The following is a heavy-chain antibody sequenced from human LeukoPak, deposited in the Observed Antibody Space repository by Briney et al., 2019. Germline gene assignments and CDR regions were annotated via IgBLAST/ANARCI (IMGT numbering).Heavy chain of an antibody. CDR2: IYTGGST. CDR1: GFTVSSDY. J-gene: IGHJ3*01. D-gene: IGHD2-2*01. Sequence: GGSLRLSCAASGFTVSSDYMSWVRQAPGKGLEWVSVIYTGGSTYYADSVKGRFTISRDNSKNTLCLQMNSLRAEDTAVYYCARYCSDTSCYSFDVWGQGTMVTVSS. V-gene: IGHV3-53*01. CDR3: ARYCSDTSCYSFDV.